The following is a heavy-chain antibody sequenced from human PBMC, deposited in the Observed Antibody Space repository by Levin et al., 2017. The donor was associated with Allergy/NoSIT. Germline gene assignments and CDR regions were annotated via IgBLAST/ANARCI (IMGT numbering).Heavy chain of an antibody. J-gene: IGHJ5*02. Sequence: GGSLRLSCVASGFTFRTYGISWVRQAPGKGLEWVSGIGGSGESIHYADSVKGRFTISRDNSKNTLYLQMNSLRVEDTAIYYCARQTGSGWRAWFDAWGQGTLVTVSS. CDR2: IGGSGESI. CDR3: ARQTGSGWRAWFDA. V-gene: IGHV3-23*01. D-gene: IGHD6-19*01. CDR1: GFTFRTYG.